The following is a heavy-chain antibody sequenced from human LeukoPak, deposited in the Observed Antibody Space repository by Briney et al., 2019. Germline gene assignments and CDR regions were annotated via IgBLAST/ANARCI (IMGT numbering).Heavy chain of an antibody. D-gene: IGHD3-22*01. CDR3: ARDSYYDNSGLIDY. CDR1: GFTFSVYW. CDR2: IKQDGSEK. V-gene: IGHV3-7*01. Sequence: GGSLRLSCAASGFTFSVYWMGWVRQAPGKGLEWVANIKQDGSEKYYADSVKGRFTISRDNSKNTLYLQMNSLRAEDTAVYYCARDSYYDNSGLIDYWGQGTLVTVSS. J-gene: IGHJ4*02.